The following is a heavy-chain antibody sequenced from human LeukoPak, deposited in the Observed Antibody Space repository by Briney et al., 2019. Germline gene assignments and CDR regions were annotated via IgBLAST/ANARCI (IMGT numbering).Heavy chain of an antibody. CDR1: GFTFGSYG. J-gene: IGHJ4*02. CDR3: AKDWHTVTSFDY. V-gene: IGHV3-30*18. Sequence: GRSLILSCAASGFTFGSYGMHWVRQAPGKGLEWVAVISYDGRSKYYVDSVKGRFTISRDNSKNTLYLQMNSLRAEDTAVYYCAKDWHTVTSFDYWGQGTLVTVSS. CDR2: ISYDGRSK. D-gene: IGHD4-17*01.